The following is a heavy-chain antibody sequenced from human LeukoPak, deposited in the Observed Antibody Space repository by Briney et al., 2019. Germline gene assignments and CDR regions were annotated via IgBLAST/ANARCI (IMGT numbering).Heavy chain of an antibody. V-gene: IGHV3-53*05. CDR1: GFTVANTY. Sequence: GGSLRLSCAASGFTVANTYMAWVRQAPGKGLEWVSVTDSAGNTYYADSVKGRFTMSRDTSENTLYLQMNSLKSEDTATYYCAGDAYTTNWFYYWGQGALVTVSS. CDR2: TDSAGNT. J-gene: IGHJ5*01. CDR3: AGDAYTTNWFYY. D-gene: IGHD2-2*02.